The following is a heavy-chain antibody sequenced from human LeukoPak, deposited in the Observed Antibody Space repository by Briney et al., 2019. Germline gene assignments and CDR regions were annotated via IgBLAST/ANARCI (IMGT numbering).Heavy chain of an antibody. D-gene: IGHD6-19*01. CDR3: VKDLVAASENVRGWYPMDY. Sequence: GGSLRLSCAASGFTFAEYTMHWVRQAPGKGLEWVSLISWNGARIHYGDSVKGRFTISRDNSKNSLYLQINSLRTGDTALYYCVKDLVAASENVRGWYPMDYWGQGTLVTVSS. CDR1: GFTFAEYT. CDR2: ISWNGARI. J-gene: IGHJ4*02. V-gene: IGHV3-43*01.